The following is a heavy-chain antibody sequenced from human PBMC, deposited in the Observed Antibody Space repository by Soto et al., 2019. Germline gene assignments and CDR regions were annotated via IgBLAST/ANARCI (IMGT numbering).Heavy chain of an antibody. CDR2: ISSSGSTI. D-gene: IGHD6-6*01. CDR3: ASPIAARNYYYYMDV. V-gene: IGHV3-11*01. CDR1: GFTFSDYY. Sequence: GSLRLSCAASGFTFSDYYMSWIRQAPGKGLEWVSYISSSGSTIYYADSVKGRFTISRDNAKNSLYLQMSSLRAEDTAVYYCASPIAARNYYYYMDVWGKGTTVTVSS. J-gene: IGHJ6*03.